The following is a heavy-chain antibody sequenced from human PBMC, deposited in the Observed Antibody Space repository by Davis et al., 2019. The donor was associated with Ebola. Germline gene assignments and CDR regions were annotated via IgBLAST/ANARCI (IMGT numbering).Heavy chain of an antibody. D-gene: IGHD3-10*01. CDR2: IKQDGSEK. CDR3: ARVKGGVLWFGEFWDY. V-gene: IGHV3-7*03. CDR1: GFTFSSYW. J-gene: IGHJ4*02. Sequence: GESLKISCAASGFTFSSYWMSWVRQAPGKGLEWVANIKQDGSEKYYVDSVKGRFTISRDNAKNSLYLQMNSLRAEDTAVYYCARVKGGVLWFGEFWDYWGQGTLVTVSS.